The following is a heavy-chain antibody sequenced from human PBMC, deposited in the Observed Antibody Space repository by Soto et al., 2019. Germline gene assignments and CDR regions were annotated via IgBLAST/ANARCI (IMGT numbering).Heavy chain of an antibody. Sequence: GASVKVSCKVSGYTLTELSMHWVRQAPGKGLEWMGGFDPEDGETIYAQKFQGRVTMTEDTSTDTAYMELSSLRSEDTAVFYFATRWSGYPPGYYYYGMDVWGQGTTVTVSS. D-gene: IGHD3-3*01. V-gene: IGHV1-24*01. CDR2: FDPEDGET. CDR3: ATRWSGYPPGYYYYGMDV. CDR1: GYTLTELS. J-gene: IGHJ6*02.